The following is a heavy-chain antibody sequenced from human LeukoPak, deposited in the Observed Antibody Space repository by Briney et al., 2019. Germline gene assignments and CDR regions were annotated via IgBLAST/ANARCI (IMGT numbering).Heavy chain of an antibody. Sequence: PSETLSLTCTVSGGSISSYYWSWIRQPPGKGLEWIGYIYYSGSTNYNPSLKSRVTMSLDTSKIQFSLKLSSVTAADTAVYYCARGHRIAAAGRWFDPWGQGTLVTVSS. CDR3: ARGHRIAAAGRWFDP. V-gene: IGHV4-59*01. J-gene: IGHJ5*02. D-gene: IGHD6-13*01. CDR1: GGSISSYY. CDR2: IYYSGST.